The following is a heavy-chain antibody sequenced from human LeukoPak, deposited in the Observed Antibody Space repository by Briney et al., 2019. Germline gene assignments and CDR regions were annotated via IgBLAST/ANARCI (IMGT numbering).Heavy chain of an antibody. Sequence: ASVKVSCKASGYSFTGYLMQWVRQAPGQGLEWMGWINPNSGDTNYAQKFQGRVTMTRDTSISTAYMELSRLRSDDAAVYYCARRFYYAMDVWGQGTTVTVSS. CDR3: ARRFYYAMDV. J-gene: IGHJ6*02. CDR2: INPNSGDT. CDR1: GYSFTGYL. V-gene: IGHV1-2*02. D-gene: IGHD3-16*01.